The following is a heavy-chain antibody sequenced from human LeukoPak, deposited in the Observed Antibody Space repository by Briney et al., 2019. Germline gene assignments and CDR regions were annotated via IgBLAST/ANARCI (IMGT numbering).Heavy chain of an antibody. J-gene: IGHJ4*02. V-gene: IGHV2-5*01. CDR3: AEGGVIEQYYDSSGYYPPRFDY. CDR2: IYCNDDK. CDR1: GLSLSTSAGG. Sequence: SGATLVKPSKTCRLTFTFSGLSLSTSAGGVGWIRDPPRKSLEWFVLIYCNDDKRYSPSRKSRLIITTVTCKDQVVLTMANMDASHTVTYFSAEGGVIEQYYDSSGYYPPRFDYWGQGTLVTVSS. D-gene: IGHD3-22*01.